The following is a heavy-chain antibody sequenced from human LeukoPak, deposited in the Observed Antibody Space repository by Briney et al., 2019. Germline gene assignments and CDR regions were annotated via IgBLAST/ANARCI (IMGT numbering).Heavy chain of an antibody. Sequence: SETLSLTCAVYGGSFSGDYCSWIRQPPGKGLEWIGEINHSGSTNYNPSLKSRVTISVDTSKNQFSLKLSSVTAADTAVYYCARHYCSSTSCYTSWWFDPWGQGTLVTVSS. D-gene: IGHD2-2*02. CDR3: ARHYCSSTSCYTSWWFDP. V-gene: IGHV4-34*01. CDR1: GGSFSGDY. CDR2: INHSGST. J-gene: IGHJ5*02.